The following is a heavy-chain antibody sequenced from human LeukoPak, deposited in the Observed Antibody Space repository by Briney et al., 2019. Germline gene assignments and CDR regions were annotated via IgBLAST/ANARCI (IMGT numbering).Heavy chain of an antibody. CDR2: IYAGNDNT. CDR1: GYTFTSYA. Sequence: GASVKVSCKASGYTFTSYAMHWVRQAPGQRLGWMGWIYAGNDNTKYSQQFQDRVTITRDTSASTAYMELSSLRAEDTAVYYCARVGCSGGSCYGGRDAFDIWGQGTMVTVSS. V-gene: IGHV1-3*01. D-gene: IGHD2-15*01. CDR3: ARVGCSGGSCYGGRDAFDI. J-gene: IGHJ3*02.